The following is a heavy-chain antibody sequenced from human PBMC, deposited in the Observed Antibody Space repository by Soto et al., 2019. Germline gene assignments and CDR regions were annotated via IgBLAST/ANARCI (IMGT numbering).Heavy chain of an antibody. V-gene: IGHV3-21*06. CDR3: ARESEDLTSNFDY. CDR1: GFTFTRYS. CDR2: ISSTTNYI. Sequence: EVPLVESGGGLVKPGGSLRLSCAASGFTFTRYSMNWVRQAPGKGLEWVSSISSTTNYIYYGASMKGRFTISRDNAKNSLYLEMNSLRAEDTAVYYCARESEDLTSNFDYWGQGTLVTVSS. J-gene: IGHJ4*02.